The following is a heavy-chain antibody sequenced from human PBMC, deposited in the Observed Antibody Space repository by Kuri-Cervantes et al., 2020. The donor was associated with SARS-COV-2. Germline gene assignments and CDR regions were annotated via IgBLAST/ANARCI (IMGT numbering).Heavy chain of an antibody. CDR2: IYSGGST. Sequence: GESLKISCAASGFTVCSNYMGWVRQAPGKGLEWVSVIYSGGSTYYADSVKGRFTISRDNSKNTLYLQMNSLRAEDTAVYYCAIAAAEFFDYWGQGTLVTVSS. CDR3: AIAAAEFFDY. V-gene: IGHV3-53*01. J-gene: IGHJ4*02. D-gene: IGHD6-13*01. CDR1: GFTVCSNY.